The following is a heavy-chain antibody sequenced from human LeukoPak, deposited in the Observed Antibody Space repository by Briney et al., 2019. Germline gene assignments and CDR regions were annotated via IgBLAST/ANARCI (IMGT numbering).Heavy chain of an antibody. CDR3: ARSPYDLKGNWFDP. D-gene: IGHD3-3*01. CDR2: INPNSGGT. CDR1: GYTFTGYY. Sequence: GASVKVSCKASGYTFTGYYMHWVRQAPGQGLEWMGWINPNSGGTNYAQKFQGRVTMTRDTSISTAYMELSRLRSDDTAVYYCARSPYDLKGNWFDPWGQGTLVTVSS. V-gene: IGHV1-2*02. J-gene: IGHJ5*02.